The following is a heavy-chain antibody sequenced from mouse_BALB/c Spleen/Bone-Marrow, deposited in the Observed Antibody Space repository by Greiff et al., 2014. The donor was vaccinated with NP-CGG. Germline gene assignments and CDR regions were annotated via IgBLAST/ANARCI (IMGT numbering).Heavy chain of an antibody. CDR3: ARGARSAMDY. CDR2: IYPGDGDT. J-gene: IGHJ4*01. Sequence: VQLQQSGAELVRPESSVKISCKAPGYAFSTYWMIWVKQRPGQGLEWIGQIYPGDGDTNYNGKFKGKATLTADKSSSTAYMQLSSLTSEDSAVYFCARGARSAMDYWGQGTSVTVSS. V-gene: IGHV1-80*01. CDR1: GYAFSTYW.